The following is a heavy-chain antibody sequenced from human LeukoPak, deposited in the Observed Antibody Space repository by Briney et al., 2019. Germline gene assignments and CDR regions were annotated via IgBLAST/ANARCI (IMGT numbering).Heavy chain of an antibody. V-gene: IGHV3-21*01. CDR3: AREAYCSGGSCYPYYFDY. CDR2: ISSSSSYI. D-gene: IGHD2-15*01. CDR1: GFTFSSYS. J-gene: IGHJ4*02. Sequence: PGGSLRLSCAASGFTFSSYSMNWVRQAPGKGLEWVSSISSSSSYIYYADSVKGRFTISRDNAKNSLYLQMNSLRAVDTAVYYCAREAYCSGGSCYPYYFDYWGQGTLVTVSS.